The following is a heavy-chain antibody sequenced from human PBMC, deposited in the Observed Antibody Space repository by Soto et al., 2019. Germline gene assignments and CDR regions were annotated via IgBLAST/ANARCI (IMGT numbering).Heavy chain of an antibody. CDR3: AKDRVGGTFYTPLGF. J-gene: IGHJ4*02. Sequence: LRLSCAASGFTFNNYGMHWVRQAPGKGLEWVAVITYDGSFQYYADSVKGRFTISRDNSKNTLFLHLNTLKPEDTAVYHCAKDRVGGTFYTPLGFWGQGTLVTVSS. D-gene: IGHD1-7*01. CDR1: GFTFNNYG. V-gene: IGHV3-30*18. CDR2: ITYDGSFQ.